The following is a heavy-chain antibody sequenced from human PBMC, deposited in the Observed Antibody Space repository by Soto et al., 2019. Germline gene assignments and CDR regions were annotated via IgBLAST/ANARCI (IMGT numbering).Heavy chain of an antibody. CDR2: IYYSGNT. V-gene: IGHV4-31*03. J-gene: IGHJ5*02. CDR3: AKELGLGGYDILTGYRRAWFDP. D-gene: IGHD3-9*01. CDR1: GGSISSGGYY. Sequence: SETLSLTCTVSGGSISSGGYYWNWIRQHPGKGLEWIGYIYYSGNTYYNPSLKSRVTISVDTSKNQFSLKLSSVSAADTAVYYCAKELGLGGYDILTGYRRAWFDPWGQGTLVTVSS.